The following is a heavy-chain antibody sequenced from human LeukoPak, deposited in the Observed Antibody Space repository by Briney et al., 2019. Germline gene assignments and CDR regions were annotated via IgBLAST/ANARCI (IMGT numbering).Heavy chain of an antibody. CDR3: ARRRVGATTSTHSLNWYFDL. Sequence: SETLSLTCTVSGGSISSSSYYWGWIRQPPGKGLEWIGSIYYSGSTYYNPSLKSRVTISVDTSKNQFSLKLSSVTAADTAVYYCARRRVGATTSTHSLNWYFDLWGRGTLVTVSS. V-gene: IGHV4-39*01. CDR1: GGSISSSSYY. D-gene: IGHD1-26*01. CDR2: IYYSGST. J-gene: IGHJ2*01.